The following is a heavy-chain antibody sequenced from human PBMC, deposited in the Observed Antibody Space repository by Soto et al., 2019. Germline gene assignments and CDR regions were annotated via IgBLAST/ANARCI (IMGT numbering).Heavy chain of an antibody. J-gene: IGHJ4*02. CDR3: ARIEVSYSRGHPFDS. CDR1: GFPFSSYA. D-gene: IGHD3-22*01. Sequence: PGGSISLSCGASGFPFSSYAMSWVRQAPGKGLEWVSVISGGGDTSVYANSVKGRFTTSSDNSKNTLYLQMNSLRADDTAVYYCARIEVSYSRGHPFDSWGQGTLVTVSS. V-gene: IGHV3-23*01. CDR2: ISGGGDTS.